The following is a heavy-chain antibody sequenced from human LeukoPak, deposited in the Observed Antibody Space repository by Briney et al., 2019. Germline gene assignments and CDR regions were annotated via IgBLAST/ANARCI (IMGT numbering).Heavy chain of an antibody. Sequence: ASVKVSCKAAGYTFTSYGISWVRQAPGQGREWMGWISAYNGNTNYAQKLQGRVTMTTDTFTSTAYMELRSLRSDDTAVYYCARDGGTYGDYYFDYWGQGTLVTVSS. V-gene: IGHV1-18*01. J-gene: IGHJ4*02. D-gene: IGHD4-17*01. CDR3: ARDGGTYGDYYFDY. CDR1: GYTFTSYG. CDR2: ISAYNGNT.